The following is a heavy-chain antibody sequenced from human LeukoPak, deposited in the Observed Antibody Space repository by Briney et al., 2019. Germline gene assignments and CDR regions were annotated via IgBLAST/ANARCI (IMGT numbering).Heavy chain of an antibody. J-gene: IGHJ4*02. CDR1: GGTFSSYA. Sequence: PWASVTVSCKASGGTFSSYAISWVRQAPGQGLEWMGGIIPIFGTANYAQKFQGRVTITADESTSTAYMELSSLRSEDTAVYYCAREVRFRRFKEEHYWGQGTLVTVSS. CDR2: IIPIFGTA. CDR3: AREVRFRRFKEEHY. D-gene: IGHD3-3*01. V-gene: IGHV1-69*13.